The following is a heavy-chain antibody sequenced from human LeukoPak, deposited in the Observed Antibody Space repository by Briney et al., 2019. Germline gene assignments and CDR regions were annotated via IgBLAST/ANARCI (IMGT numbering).Heavy chain of an antibody. Sequence: GGSLRLSCAASGFTFSSYAMSWVRQAPGKGLEWVSAISGSGGSTYYADSVKGRFTISRDNSKNTLYLQMNNLRAGDTAVYYCARGPRAAAGEFDYWGQGTLVTVSS. CDR3: ARGPRAAAGEFDY. J-gene: IGHJ4*02. CDR1: GFTFSSYA. V-gene: IGHV3-23*01. CDR2: ISGSGGST. D-gene: IGHD6-13*01.